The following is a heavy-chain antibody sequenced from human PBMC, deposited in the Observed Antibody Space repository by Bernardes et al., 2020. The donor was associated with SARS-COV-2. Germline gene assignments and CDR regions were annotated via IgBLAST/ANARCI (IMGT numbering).Heavy chain of an antibody. V-gene: IGHV4-34*01. D-gene: IGHD3-10*01. J-gene: IGHJ2*01. Sequence: SATLSLTCAVYGGSFTGYYWSWIRQPPGKGLEWIGEINHSGSTNYNPSLKSRLTISVETSKRQTSLKLTSVTTTDAAVYYFTRGRTPMIRGLVKGPAKYFDLWGRGTLVTVSS. CDR2: INHSGST. CDR1: GGSFTGYY. CDR3: TRGRTPMIRGLVKGPAKYFDL.